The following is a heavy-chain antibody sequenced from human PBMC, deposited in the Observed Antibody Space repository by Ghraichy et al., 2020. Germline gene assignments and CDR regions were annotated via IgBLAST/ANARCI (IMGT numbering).Heavy chain of an antibody. V-gene: IGHV4-31*03. D-gene: IGHD5-24*01. CDR1: GGSISSGGYY. CDR2: IYYSGST. CDR3: ARWRDGYNRYYFDY. Sequence: SETLSLTCTVSGGSISSGGYYWSWIRQHPGKGLEWIGYIYYSGSTYYNPSLKSRVTISVDTSKNQFSLKLSSVTAADTAVYYCARWRDGYNRYYFDYWGQGTLVTVSS. J-gene: IGHJ4*02.